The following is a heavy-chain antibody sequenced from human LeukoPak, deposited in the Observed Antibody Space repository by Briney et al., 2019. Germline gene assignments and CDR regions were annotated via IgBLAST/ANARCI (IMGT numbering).Heavy chain of an antibody. J-gene: IGHJ4*02. CDR2: ISAYNRHT. D-gene: IGHD3-22*01. V-gene: IGHV1-18*01. Sequence: ASVKVSCKASGYTLTMYGISWVRQAPGQRLEWMGWISAYNRHTNYTQKLQGRVTMTTDTSTSTAYMELRSLRSEDTAVYYCARGTYYYDSSGYYWGEGFDYWGQGTLVTVSS. CDR1: GYTLTMYG. CDR3: ARGTYYYDSSGYYWGEGFDY.